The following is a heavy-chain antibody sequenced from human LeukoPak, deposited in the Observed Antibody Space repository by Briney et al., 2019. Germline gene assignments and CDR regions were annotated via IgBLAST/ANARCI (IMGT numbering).Heavy chain of an antibody. V-gene: IGHV4-34*01. D-gene: IGHD2-8*01. Sequence: SETLSLTCAVYGESFSGYYWSWIRQPPGKGLEWIGEINHSGSTNYNPSLKSRVTISVDTSKNQFSLKLSSVTAADTAVYYCARVGVTYYFDYWGQGTLVTVSS. J-gene: IGHJ4*02. CDR2: INHSGST. CDR3: ARVGVTYYFDY. CDR1: GESFSGYY.